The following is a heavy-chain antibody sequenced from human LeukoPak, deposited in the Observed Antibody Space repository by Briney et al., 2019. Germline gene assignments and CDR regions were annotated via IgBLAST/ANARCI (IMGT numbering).Heavy chain of an antibody. D-gene: IGHD3-3*01. CDR3: TTDQRITVFGVVVNDHGAFDI. CDR2: VKSMTDGGTT. J-gene: IGHJ3*02. CDR1: GFTFGNVW. V-gene: IGHV3-15*01. Sequence: GGSLRLSCASSGFTFGNVWMNWVRQAPGKGLEWVGRVKSMTDGGTTDYAAPVKGGFTISRDDSKNTLYLQMNSLKTEDTAMYYCTTDQRITVFGVVVNDHGAFDIWGQGTVVTVSS.